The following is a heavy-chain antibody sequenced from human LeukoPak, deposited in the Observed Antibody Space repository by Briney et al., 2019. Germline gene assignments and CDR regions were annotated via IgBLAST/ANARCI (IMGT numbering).Heavy chain of an antibody. V-gene: IGHV4-4*08. CDR3: ARERWLQFRGPAPPDYYYGLDV. CDR1: RGSISSYY. D-gene: IGHD5-24*01. Sequence: PSETLPHTCSVSRGSISSYYWSWIRQPPGKGLEWIGYILYSGSTKYNPSLKSRVTISVDTSKNQFSLKVRSVTAADTAVYYCARERWLQFRGPAPPDYYYGLDVWGQRRSVTASS. CDR2: ILYSGST. J-gene: IGHJ6*01.